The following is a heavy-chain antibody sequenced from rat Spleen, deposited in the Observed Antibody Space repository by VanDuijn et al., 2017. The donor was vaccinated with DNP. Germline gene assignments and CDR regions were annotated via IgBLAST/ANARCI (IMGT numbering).Heavy chain of an antibody. V-gene: IGHV5-31*01. CDR1: GFTVTNFW. CDR3: AKDTYDGTYYSYFAMDA. CDR2: ITSSGSDT. J-gene: IGHJ4*01. D-gene: IGHD1-12*02. Sequence: EVQLVESGGDLVQPGRSLKLSCVASGFTVTNFWMTWIRQVPGKGLEWVASITSSGSDTYYPDSVKGRFTISRDNAKNTLYLQMSSLRSEDTATYYCAKDTYDGTYYSYFAMDAWGQGTSVTVSS.